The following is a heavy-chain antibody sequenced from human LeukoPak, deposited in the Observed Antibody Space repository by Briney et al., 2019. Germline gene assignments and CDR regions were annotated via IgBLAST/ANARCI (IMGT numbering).Heavy chain of an antibody. V-gene: IGHV3-15*01. D-gene: IGHD2-2*01. J-gene: IGHJ4*02. CDR1: GFTFSNAW. CDR3: TTYIVVVPAAVLTDY. CDR2: IKSKTDGGTT. Sequence: GGPLRLSCAASGFTFSNAWMSWVRQAPGKGLEWVGRIKSKTDGGTTDYAAPVKGRFTISRDDSKNTLYLQMNSLKTEDTAVYYCTTYIVVVPAAVLTDYWGQGTLVTVSS.